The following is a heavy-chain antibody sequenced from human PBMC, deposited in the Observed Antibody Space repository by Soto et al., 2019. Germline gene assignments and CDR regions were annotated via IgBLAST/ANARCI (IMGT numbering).Heavy chain of an antibody. V-gene: IGHV3-23*01. D-gene: IGHD1-20*01. CDR3: ARPFPDNTYYDYGMDV. CDR1: GFTFSGYA. J-gene: IGHJ6*02. Sequence: EVQLLESGGDLVQPGGSLRLSCAASGFTFSGYAMSWVRQAPGKGLEWVSTIRRGGETTYYADSVKGRFTVSRDNSKNALYLQLNSVRAEDTALYYCARPFPDNTYYDYGMDVWGQGTTVTVSS. CDR2: IRRGGETT.